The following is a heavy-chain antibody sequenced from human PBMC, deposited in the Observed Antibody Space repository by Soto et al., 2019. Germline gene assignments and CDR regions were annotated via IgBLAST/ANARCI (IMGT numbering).Heavy chain of an antibody. CDR1: GYTFTGYY. V-gene: IGHV1-2*02. CDR3: AREKVAGSYYYYGMDV. Sequence: ASVKVSCKASGYTFTGYYMHWVRQAPGQGLEWMGWINPNSGGTNYAQKFQGRVTMTRDTSISTAYMELSRRRSDDTAVYYCAREKVAGSYYYYGMDVWGQGTAVTVSS. J-gene: IGHJ6*02. D-gene: IGHD6-19*01. CDR2: INPNSGGT.